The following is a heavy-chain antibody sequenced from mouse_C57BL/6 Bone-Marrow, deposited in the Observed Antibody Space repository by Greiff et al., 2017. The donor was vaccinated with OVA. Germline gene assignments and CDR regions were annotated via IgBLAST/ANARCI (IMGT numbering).Heavy chain of an antibody. CDR1: GFTFSSYG. V-gene: IGHV5-6*01. Sequence: EVMLVESGGDLVKPGGSLKLSCAASGFTFSSYGMSWVRQTPDKRLEWVATISSGGSYTNYPDSVKGRFTFSVDNAKNTLYLQMSRLKSEDTAMYYCARHGRIPGQEYFDVWGTGTTVTVSS. CDR3: ARHGRIPGQEYFDV. D-gene: IGHD3-3*01. J-gene: IGHJ1*03. CDR2: ISSGGSYT.